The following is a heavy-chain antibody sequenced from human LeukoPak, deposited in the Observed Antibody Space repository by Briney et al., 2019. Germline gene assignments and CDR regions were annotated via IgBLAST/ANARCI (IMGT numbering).Heavy chain of an antibody. CDR2: ISGTGGST. Sequence: PGGSLRLSCAASGFTFSSYAMSWVRQAPGKGLEWVSAISGTGGSTYYADSVKGRFTISRDNSKNTLYLQMNSLRAEDTAVYYCSKRPLPIVVVPAALYYFDYWGQGTLVTVSS. D-gene: IGHD2-2*01. J-gene: IGHJ4*02. CDR3: SKRPLPIVVVPAALYYFDY. V-gene: IGHV3-23*01. CDR1: GFTFSSYA.